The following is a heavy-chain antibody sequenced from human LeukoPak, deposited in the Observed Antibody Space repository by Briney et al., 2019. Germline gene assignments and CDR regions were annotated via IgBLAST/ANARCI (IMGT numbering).Heavy chain of an antibody. Sequence: SETLSLTCAVYGGSFGGYYWSWIRQPPGKGLEWIGEINHSGSTNYNPSLKSRVTISVDTSKNQFSLKLSSVTAADTAVYYCARVKEMATILFDYWGQGTLVTVSS. J-gene: IGHJ4*02. CDR3: ARVKEMATILFDY. CDR1: GGSFGGYY. D-gene: IGHD5-24*01. V-gene: IGHV4-34*01. CDR2: INHSGST.